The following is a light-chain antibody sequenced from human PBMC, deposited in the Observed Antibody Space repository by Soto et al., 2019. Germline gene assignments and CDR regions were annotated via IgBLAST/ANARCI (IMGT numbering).Light chain of an antibody. V-gene: IGKV1-39*01. CDR2: AAS. Sequence: DIQMTQSPASLSASVGDRVTITCRASQSISSYLNWYQKKPGKAPKLLIYAASTLQGGVPSRFSGSGSGTHFTFTIKSLEPEDFATYYCQQAYSNPRTFGQGTKVDI. CDR1: QSISSY. J-gene: IGKJ1*01. CDR3: QQAYSNPRT.